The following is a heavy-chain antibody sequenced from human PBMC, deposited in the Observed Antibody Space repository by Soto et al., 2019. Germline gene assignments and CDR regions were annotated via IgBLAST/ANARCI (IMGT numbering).Heavy chain of an antibody. Sequence: GGSLRLSCIASGFTFSNYGMHWVRQAPGKGLEWVAVIWYDGSNKYYADSVKGRFTISRDNSKNTLYLQMNNLRAEDTAVYYCARDSGDCSGGRCYVEAFDIWGQGTMVTVSS. J-gene: IGHJ3*02. V-gene: IGHV3-33*01. CDR1: GFTFSNYG. CDR2: IWYDGSNK. D-gene: IGHD2-15*01. CDR3: ARDSGDCSGGRCYVEAFDI.